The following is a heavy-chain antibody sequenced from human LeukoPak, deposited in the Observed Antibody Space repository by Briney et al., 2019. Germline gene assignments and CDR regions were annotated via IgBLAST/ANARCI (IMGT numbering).Heavy chain of an antibody. CDR2: IYYSGST. CDR1: GGSISSGDYY. CDR3: ARLRYSGSYSLFDY. Sequence: SQTLSLTCTVSGGSISSGDYYWSWIRQPPGKGLEWIRYIYYSGSTYYNPSLKSRVTISVDTSKNQFSLKLNSVTAADTAVYYCARLRYSGSYSLFDYWGQGTLVTVSS. D-gene: IGHD1-26*01. V-gene: IGHV4-30-4*01. J-gene: IGHJ4*02.